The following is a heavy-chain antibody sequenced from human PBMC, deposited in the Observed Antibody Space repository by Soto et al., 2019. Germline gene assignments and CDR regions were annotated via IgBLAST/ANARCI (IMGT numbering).Heavy chain of an antibody. D-gene: IGHD3-10*01. J-gene: IGHJ4*02. Sequence: GGSLRLSCAASGFTISSNYMSWVRQAPGKGLEWVAVISYDGSNKYYADSVKGRFTISRDNSKNTLYLQMNSLRAEDTAVYYCASPALLLWFGELSSARLDYWGQGTLVTVSS. CDR1: GFTISSNY. V-gene: IGHV3-30*03. CDR2: ISYDGSNK. CDR3: ASPALLLWFGELSSARLDY.